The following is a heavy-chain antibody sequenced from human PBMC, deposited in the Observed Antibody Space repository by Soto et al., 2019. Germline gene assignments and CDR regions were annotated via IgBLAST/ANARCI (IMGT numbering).Heavy chain of an antibody. J-gene: IGHJ4*02. Sequence: GESLKISCKASGYSFTSHHIAWVRQVPGKGLEWMGIIYPGDSDTRYSPSFQGQVTISADKSISTAYLQWSSLKASDTAMYYCARHEDYYDSSGIAYWGQGTLVTVSS. D-gene: IGHD3-22*01. CDR1: GYSFTSHH. CDR2: IYPGDSDT. CDR3: ARHEDYYDSSGIAY. V-gene: IGHV5-51*01.